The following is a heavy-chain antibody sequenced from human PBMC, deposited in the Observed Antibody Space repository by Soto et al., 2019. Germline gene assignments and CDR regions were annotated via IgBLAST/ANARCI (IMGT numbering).Heavy chain of an antibody. J-gene: IGHJ4*02. CDR1: GYDFTDHY. Sequence: ASVKVSCKASGYDFTDHYIHWVRQAPGQGLEWMGIISPDGGSTRYSQQFQARITMTRDTSTSTVYIEQSSLKSENTALYYCARAPRGGVIIVITSAQIDYWGQGTLVTVSS. D-gene: IGHD3-10*01. CDR3: ARAPRGGVIIVITSAQIDY. V-gene: IGHV1-46*01. CDR2: ISPDGGST.